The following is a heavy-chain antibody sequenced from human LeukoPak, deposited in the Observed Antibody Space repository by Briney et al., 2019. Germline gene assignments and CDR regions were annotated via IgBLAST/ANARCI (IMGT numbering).Heavy chain of an antibody. V-gene: IGHV4-34*01. CDR3: ARGRSWSRQLLYGNWFDP. J-gene: IGHJ5*02. CDR2: INHSGST. D-gene: IGHD2-2*02. Sequence: SETLSLTCAVYGGSLSGYYWSWIRQPPGKGLEWIGEINHSGSTNYNPSLKSRVTISVDTSKNQFSLKLSSVTAADTAVYYCARGRSWSRQLLYGNWFDPWGQGTLVTVSS. CDR1: GGSLSGYY.